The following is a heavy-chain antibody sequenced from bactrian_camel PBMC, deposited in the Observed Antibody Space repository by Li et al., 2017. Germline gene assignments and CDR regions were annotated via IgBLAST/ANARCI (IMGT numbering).Heavy chain of an antibody. CDR3: LADDQYCGRLMMSRVDKYRA. CDR1: LNPDSRYC. J-gene: IGHJ4*01. CDR2: IWTGDHST. V-gene: IGHV3S1*01. D-gene: IGHD1*01. Sequence: HVQLVESGGGSVQAGGSLRLSCETSLNPDSRYCLGWIRQVPGKEREGVALIWTGDHSTYYLDSVKGRFTISLDVAKNTLYLQMNSLRPEDTAMYYCLADDQYCGRLMMSRVDKYRAWGQGTQVTVS.